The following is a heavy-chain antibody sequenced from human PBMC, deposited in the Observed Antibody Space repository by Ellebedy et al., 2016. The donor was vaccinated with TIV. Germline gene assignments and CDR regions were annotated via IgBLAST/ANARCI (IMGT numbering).Heavy chain of an antibody. CDR1: GFTFSSYS. V-gene: IGHV3-48*01. CDR3: ARDAENIAVTDYFDY. CDR2: ISSSSSTI. D-gene: IGHD6-19*01. Sequence: GESLKISCAASGFTFSSYSMNWVRQAPGKGLEWVSYISSSSSTIYYADSVKGRFTISRDNAKNSLYLQMNSLRADDTAVYYCARDAENIAVTDYFDYWGQGTLVTVSS. J-gene: IGHJ4*02.